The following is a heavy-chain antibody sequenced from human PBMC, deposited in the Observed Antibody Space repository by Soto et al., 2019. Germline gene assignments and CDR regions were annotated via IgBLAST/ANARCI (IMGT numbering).Heavy chain of an antibody. CDR3: AREPYSSSWLVYYYYGMDV. CDR1: GFTFSSYW. D-gene: IGHD6-13*01. V-gene: IGHV3-74*01. J-gene: IGHJ6*02. Sequence: PGGSLRLSCAASGFTFSSYWMHWVRQAPGKGLVWVSRINSDGSSTSYADSVKGRFTISRDNAKNTLYLQMNSLRAEDTAVYYCAREPYSSSWLVYYYYGMDVWGQGTTVTVSS. CDR2: INSDGSST.